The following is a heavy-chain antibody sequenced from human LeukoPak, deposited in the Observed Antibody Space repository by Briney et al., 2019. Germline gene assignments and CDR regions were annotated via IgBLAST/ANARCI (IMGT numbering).Heavy chain of an antibody. Sequence: GASVTVSCKASGYTFTGYYMHWVRQAPGQGLEWMGWINPNSGSTNYAQKFQGRVTMTRDMSTSTVYMELSSLRSEDTAVYYCARGGMIAAAGEFDYWGQGTLVTVSS. CDR1: GYTFTGYY. D-gene: IGHD6-13*01. J-gene: IGHJ4*02. CDR3: ARGGMIAAAGEFDY. CDR2: INPNSGST. V-gene: IGHV1-2*02.